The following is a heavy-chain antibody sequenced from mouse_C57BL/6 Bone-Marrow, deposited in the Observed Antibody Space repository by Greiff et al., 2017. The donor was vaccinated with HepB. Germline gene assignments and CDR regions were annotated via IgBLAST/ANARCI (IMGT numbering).Heavy chain of an antibody. Sequence: QVQLKESGAELARPGASVKLSCTASGYTFTSYGISWVKQRTGQGLEWIGEIYPRSGNTYYNEKFKGKATLTADKSSSTAYMELRSLTSEDSAVYVCARWGLGLAYWGQGTLVTVSA. CDR1: GYTFTSYG. CDR3: ARWGLGLAY. J-gene: IGHJ3*01. CDR2: IYPRSGNT. V-gene: IGHV1-81*01. D-gene: IGHD4-1*01.